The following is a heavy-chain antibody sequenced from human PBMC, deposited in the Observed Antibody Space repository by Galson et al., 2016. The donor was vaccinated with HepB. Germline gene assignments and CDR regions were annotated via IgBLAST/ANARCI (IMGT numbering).Heavy chain of an antibody. CDR2: VNPSGSST. CDR3: ARTNGQTYYDFWAGHPDY. D-gene: IGHD3-3*01. J-gene: IGHJ4*02. V-gene: IGHV1-46*01. CDR1: GYTFTSYY. Sequence: SVKVSCKASGYTFTSYYIHWLRQAPGQGPEWMGIVNPSGSSTIYAQKFQGRVTMTKDTSTSTVYMELRSLRYEDTAVCYCARTNGQTYYDFWAGHPDYWGQGTLVTVSS.